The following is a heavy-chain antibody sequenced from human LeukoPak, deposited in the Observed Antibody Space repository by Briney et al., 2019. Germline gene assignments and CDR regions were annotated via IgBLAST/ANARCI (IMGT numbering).Heavy chain of an antibody. D-gene: IGHD6-13*01. J-gene: IGHJ4*01. Sequence: GGSLRLSCGVSGFIFSDYWMTWVRPAPGKGLEWVASIKQDGGEKSYVDSVKGRFTISRDNAKNSLYLQMSSLRAEDTAVYYCARDGTAAGLYFDLWGQGTPVTVSS. V-gene: IGHV3-7*01. CDR3: ARDGTAAGLYFDL. CDR2: IKQDGGEK. CDR1: GFIFSDYW.